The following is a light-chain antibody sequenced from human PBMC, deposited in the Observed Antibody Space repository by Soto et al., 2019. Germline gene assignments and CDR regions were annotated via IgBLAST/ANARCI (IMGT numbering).Light chain of an antibody. J-gene: IGLJ2*01. CDR2: EVS. CDR1: SGDVGDYNY. Sequence: QSALTQPPSASGSPGQSVTISCTGTSGDVGDYNYVSWYQQYPGKAPKLMIYEVSQRPSGVPDRFSGSKSANTASLTVSGLQAEDEADYYCSSYAGTNGVVFGGGTKVTVL. CDR3: SSYAGTNGVV. V-gene: IGLV2-8*01.